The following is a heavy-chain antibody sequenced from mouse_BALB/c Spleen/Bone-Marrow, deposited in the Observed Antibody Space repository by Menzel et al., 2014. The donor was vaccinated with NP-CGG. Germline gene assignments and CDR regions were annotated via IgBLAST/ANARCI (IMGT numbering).Heavy chain of an antibody. CDR2: IYPGDGDT. J-gene: IGHJ2*01. CDR3: ARRGYYYGSSYVDY. Sequence: QVQLQQSGAELVRPGSSVKISCKASGYAFSSYWMNWVKQRPGQGLEWIGQIYPGDGDTNYNGEFKGKATLTADKSSSTAYMQLSSLTSEDSAVYFCARRGYYYGSSYVDYWGQGTTLTVSS. D-gene: IGHD1-1*01. CDR1: GYAFSSYW. V-gene: IGHV1-80*01.